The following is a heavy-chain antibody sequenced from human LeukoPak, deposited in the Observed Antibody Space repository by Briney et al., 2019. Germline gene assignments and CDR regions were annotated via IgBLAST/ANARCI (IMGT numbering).Heavy chain of an antibody. Sequence: PGGSLRLSCAASGFTFSSYWMHWVRQVPGKGLVWVSRINSDGSSTSYADSVKGRFTISRDNAKNTLYVQMNSLRAEDTAVYYCSTGSRHAFNIWGQGKMFTVSS. V-gene: IGHV3-74*01. D-gene: IGHD1-14*01. CDR1: GFTFSSYW. CDR2: INSDGSST. J-gene: IGHJ3*02. CDR3: STGSRHAFNI.